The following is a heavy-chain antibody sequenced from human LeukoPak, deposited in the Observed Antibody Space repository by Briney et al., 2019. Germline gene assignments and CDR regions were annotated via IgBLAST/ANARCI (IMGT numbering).Heavy chain of an antibody. J-gene: IGHJ6*02. D-gene: IGHD2-15*01. V-gene: IGHV3-23*01. Sequence: GGSLRLSCAASGFTFSTYTLSWVRQAPGKGLEWVSGISGSGDTTYYADSVKGRFTICRDRSKHTLYLQMSRLRAEDTAVYYCAKGNCSGAGCPYYGIDVWGQGTTVTVSS. CDR1: GFTFSTYT. CDR3: AKGNCSGAGCPYYGIDV. CDR2: ISGSGDTT.